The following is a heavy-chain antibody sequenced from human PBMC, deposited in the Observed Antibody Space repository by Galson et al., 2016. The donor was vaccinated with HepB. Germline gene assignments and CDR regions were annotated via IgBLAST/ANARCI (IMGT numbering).Heavy chain of an antibody. J-gene: IGHJ3*02. V-gene: IGHV3-23*01. CDR3: ARGTSGYAAFDI. D-gene: IGHD6-25*01. CDR1: GFTLNTYA. Sequence: SLRLSCAASGFTLNTYAMSWVRQAPGKGLEWVSAVDGSTDTTYHADSVKGRYTLSRDNSRNSVSLQMNGLRVEDTAVYFCARGTSGYAAFDIWGQGTLVTAS. CDR2: VDGSTDTT.